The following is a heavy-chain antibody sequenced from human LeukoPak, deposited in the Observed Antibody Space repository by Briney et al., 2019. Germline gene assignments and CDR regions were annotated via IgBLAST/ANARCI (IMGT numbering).Heavy chain of an antibody. V-gene: IGHV3-74*01. CDR3: AGGGTVTTWWGNYYYYMDV. CDR1: GFTFSNYW. CDR2: INSDGINT. Sequence: GGSLRLSCAASGFTFSNYWMHWVRQAPGKGLVWVSRINSDGINTSYADSVKGRFTISRDNAKNTLNLQMNSLRAADTAVYYCAGGGTVTTWWGNYYYYMDVWGKGTTVTVSS. J-gene: IGHJ6*03. D-gene: IGHD4-17*01.